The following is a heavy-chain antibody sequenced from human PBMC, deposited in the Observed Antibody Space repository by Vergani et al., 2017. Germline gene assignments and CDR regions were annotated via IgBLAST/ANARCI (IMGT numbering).Heavy chain of an antibody. CDR1: GGSISSYY. CDR3: ARVRLDSSGWYYFDY. Sequence: QVQLQESGPGLVKPSETLSLTCTVSGGSISSYYWSWIRQPPGMGLEWIGYIYYSGSTNYNPSLKSRVTISVDTSKNQFSLKLSSVTAADTAVYYCARVRLDSSGWYYFDYWGQGTLVTVSS. D-gene: IGHD6-19*01. V-gene: IGHV4-59*01. J-gene: IGHJ4*02. CDR2: IYYSGST.